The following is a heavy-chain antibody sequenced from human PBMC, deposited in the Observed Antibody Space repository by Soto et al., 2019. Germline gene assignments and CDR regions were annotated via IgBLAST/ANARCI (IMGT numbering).Heavy chain of an antibody. V-gene: IGHV3-33*01. Sequence: QVQLVESGGGVVQPGSSLRLSCVASGFTFSDYVIHWFRQAPGKGLEWVAVIWFDGSNEYYADSVKGRFSISRDNSKNTVYLQMNSLSVEDTALYYCARYGYCADGVCNYYFDFWGQGTLVTVSS. J-gene: IGHJ4*02. CDR3: ARYGYCADGVCNYYFDF. CDR2: IWFDGSNE. CDR1: GFTFSDYV. D-gene: IGHD2-8*01.